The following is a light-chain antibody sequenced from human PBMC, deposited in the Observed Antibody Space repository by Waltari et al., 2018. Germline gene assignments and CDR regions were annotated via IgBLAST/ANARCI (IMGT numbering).Light chain of an antibody. J-gene: IGKJ4*01. V-gene: IGKV1-16*01. CDR1: QDINLY. CDR2: SAS. CDR3: QHYNSFPLT. Sequence: DIQMTQSPSSLSASVGDRVTITCRASQDINLYVAWFQQRPGKAPKSLIYSASILLSGVPSRCSGSGSGTEFTLTISDLQPEDFATDYCQHYNSFPLTFGGGTKVEIK.